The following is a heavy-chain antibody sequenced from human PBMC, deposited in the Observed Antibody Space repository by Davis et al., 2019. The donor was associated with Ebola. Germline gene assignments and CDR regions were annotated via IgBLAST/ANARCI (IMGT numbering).Heavy chain of an antibody. J-gene: IGHJ6*03. V-gene: IGHV3-23*01. D-gene: IGHD3-3*01. CDR3: AKEVSYYDSMDV. Sequence: GESLKISCAASGFTFSSYSMNWVRQAPGKGLEWVSAISGSGGNTYYADSVKGRFTISRDNSKNTLYLQMNSLRAEDTAVYYCAKEVSYYDSMDVWGKGTTVTVSS. CDR1: GFTFSSYS. CDR2: ISGSGGNT.